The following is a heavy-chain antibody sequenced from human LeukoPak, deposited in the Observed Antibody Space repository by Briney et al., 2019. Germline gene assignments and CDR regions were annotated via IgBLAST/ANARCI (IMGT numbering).Heavy chain of an antibody. J-gene: IGHJ4*02. CDR3: ARVSYDSSGSAGGYFDY. Sequence: GASVKVSRKASGGTFSTYVISWVRQAPGQGLEWMGGIIPIFGTANYAQKFQGRVTITADESTSTAYMELSSLRSEDTAVYYCARVSYDSSGSAGGYFDYWGQGTLVTVSS. CDR1: GGTFSTYV. D-gene: IGHD3-22*01. CDR2: IIPIFGTA. V-gene: IGHV1-69*01.